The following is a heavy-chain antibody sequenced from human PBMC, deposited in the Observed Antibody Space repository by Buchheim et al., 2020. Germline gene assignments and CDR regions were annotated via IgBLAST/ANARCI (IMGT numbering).Heavy chain of an antibody. J-gene: IGHJ4*02. CDR3: AGTGSRSDY. CDR2: ISSGSSTI. Sequence: EVQLVESGGGLVQPGGSLRLSCAASGFTFSSYSMNWVRQAPGKGLEWVSYISSGSSTISYADSVKGRCTISRENAKTSLYLQINSLRDEDTAVYYCAGTGSRSDYWGQGTL. V-gene: IGHV3-48*02. CDR1: GFTFSSYS. D-gene: IGHD2-8*02.